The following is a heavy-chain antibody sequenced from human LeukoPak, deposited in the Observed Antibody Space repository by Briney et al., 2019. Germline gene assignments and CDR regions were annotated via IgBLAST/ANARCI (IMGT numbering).Heavy chain of an antibody. V-gene: IGHV3-21*01. Sequence: GGSLRLSCAASGFTFSTYSMNWVRQTPGQGLEWVSSISTDTSYIYYADSVKGRFTISRDNAKNSLYLQMKSLRVEDTAVYYCAELGITMIGGVWGKGTTVTISS. CDR2: ISTDTSYI. CDR1: GFTFSTYS. J-gene: IGHJ6*04. CDR3: AELGITMIGGV. D-gene: IGHD3-10*02.